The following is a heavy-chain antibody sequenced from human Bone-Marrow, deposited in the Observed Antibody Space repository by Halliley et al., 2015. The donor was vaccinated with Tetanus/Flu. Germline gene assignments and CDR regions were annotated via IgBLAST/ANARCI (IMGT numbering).Heavy chain of an antibody. CDR3: ARHNYDSSDYSLSFFDY. Sequence: YSGRTYYKSSLKSQATISMDTAKIQFSLRLTSVTGADTAVYYCARHNYDSSDYSLSFFDYWGQGALVTVSS. D-gene: IGHD3-22*01. CDR2: YSGRT. J-gene: IGHJ4*02. V-gene: IGHV4-39*01.